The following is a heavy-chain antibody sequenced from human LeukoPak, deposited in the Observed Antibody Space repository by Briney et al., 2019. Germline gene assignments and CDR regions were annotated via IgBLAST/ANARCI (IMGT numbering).Heavy chain of an antibody. D-gene: IGHD1-1*01. CDR2: IYYSGST. V-gene: IGHV4-59*01. CDR1: GGXINTYY. Sequence: SETLSLTCTVSGGXINTYYCSWIRQPPGKGLEWIGYIYYSGSTNYNPSLKSRVTISVDTSKNQFSLKLSSVTAADTAVYYCARDEYNGAFDIWGQGTMVTVSS. J-gene: IGHJ3*02. CDR3: ARDEYNGAFDI.